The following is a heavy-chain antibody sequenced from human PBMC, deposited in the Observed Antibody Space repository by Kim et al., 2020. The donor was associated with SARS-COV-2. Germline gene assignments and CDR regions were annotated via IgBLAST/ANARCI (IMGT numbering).Heavy chain of an antibody. V-gene: IGHV3-21*01. J-gene: IGHJ4*02. Sequence: YYADSVKGRFTISRENAKNSLYLQMNSLRAEDTAVYYCARDFGGSSFDYWGQGTLVTVSS. D-gene: IGHD2-15*01. CDR3: ARDFGGSSFDY.